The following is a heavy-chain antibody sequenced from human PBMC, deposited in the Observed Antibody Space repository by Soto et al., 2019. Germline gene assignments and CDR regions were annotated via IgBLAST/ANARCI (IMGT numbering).Heavy chain of an antibody. CDR3: AREAMVRGVTRYYFDY. Sequence: QVQLVESGGGVVQPGRSLRLSCAASGFTFSSYGMHWVRQAPGKGLEWVAVIWYDGSNKYYADSVKGRFTISRDNSKNTLYMQMNSLRAEDTAVYYCAREAMVRGVTRYYFDYWGQGTLVTVSS. J-gene: IGHJ4*02. CDR2: IWYDGSNK. CDR1: GFTFSSYG. V-gene: IGHV3-33*01. D-gene: IGHD3-10*01.